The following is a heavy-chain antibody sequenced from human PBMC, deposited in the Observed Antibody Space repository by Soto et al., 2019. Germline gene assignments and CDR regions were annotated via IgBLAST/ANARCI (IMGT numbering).Heavy chain of an antibody. Sequence: QVQLVQSGSEVKKPGASVKVSCKASGYTFTRHGISWVRQAPGQGLEWMGWISAYSGNTNHAQKLQVRVTMTTDTSTSTAYMELRRLRSDDTAVSSWASDGGYSGSYWGQGTLGTVSS. CDR2: ISAYSGNT. CDR3: ASDGGYSGSY. CDR1: GYTFTRHG. J-gene: IGHJ4*02. V-gene: IGHV1-18*01. D-gene: IGHD1-26*01.